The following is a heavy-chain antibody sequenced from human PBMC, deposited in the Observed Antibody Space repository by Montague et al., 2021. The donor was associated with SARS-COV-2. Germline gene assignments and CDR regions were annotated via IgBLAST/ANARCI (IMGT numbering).Heavy chain of an antibody. Sequence: SEILSLTCTVSGGSISSSNYYWSWIRQPPGKGLEWIGNMYYSGSTYYSPSLKSRVTISTDTSKNQFSLKLSSVTAADTAVYYCARDDIVLQGVTKGMDVWGQGTTVTVSS. CDR1: GGSISSSNYY. D-gene: IGHD3-10*01. CDR2: MYYSGST. J-gene: IGHJ6*02. V-gene: IGHV4-39*07. CDR3: ARDDIVLQGVTKGMDV.